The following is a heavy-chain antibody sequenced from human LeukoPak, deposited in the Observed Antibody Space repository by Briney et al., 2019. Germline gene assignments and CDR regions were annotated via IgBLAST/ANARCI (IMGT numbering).Heavy chain of an antibody. J-gene: IGHJ4*02. CDR3: ARGGPKRIAVAGMSFDY. CDR1: GYTFTGYY. V-gene: IGHV1-2*02. D-gene: IGHD6-19*01. CDR2: INPNSGGT. Sequence: ASVKVSCKASGYTFTGYYMHWVRQAPGQGLEWMGWINPNSGGTNYAQKFQGRVTMTRDTSISTAYKELSRLRSDDTAVYYCARGGPKRIAVAGMSFDYWGQGTLVTVSS.